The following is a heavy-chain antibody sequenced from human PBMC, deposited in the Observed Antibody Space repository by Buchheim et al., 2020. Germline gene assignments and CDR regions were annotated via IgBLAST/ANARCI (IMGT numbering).Heavy chain of an antibody. J-gene: IGHJ4*02. CDR3: ARDRSYYYDSSGYSEYYFDY. CDR2: IWYDGSNK. V-gene: IGHV3-33*01. CDR1: GFTFSSYG. Sequence: QVQLVESGGGVVQPGRSLRLSCAASGFTFSSYGMHWVRQAPGKGLEWVAVIWYDGSNKYYADSVKCRFTISRDNSKNTLYLQMNSLRAEDTAVYYCARDRSYYYDSSGYSEYYFDYWGQGTL. D-gene: IGHD3-22*01.